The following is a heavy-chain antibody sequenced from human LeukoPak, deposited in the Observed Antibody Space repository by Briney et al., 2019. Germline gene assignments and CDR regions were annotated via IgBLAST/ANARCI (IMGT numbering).Heavy chain of an antibody. J-gene: IGHJ3*02. CDR1: GGTFSSYA. Sequence: GSSVKVSCKASGGTFSSYAISWVRQAPGQGLEWMGGIIPIFGTANYAQKFQGRVTTTADESTSTAYMELSSLRSEDTAVYYCARDVRDILTGHDGAGYAFDIWGQGTMVTVSS. V-gene: IGHV1-69*01. CDR3: ARDVRDILTGHDGAGYAFDI. D-gene: IGHD3-9*01. CDR2: IIPIFGTA.